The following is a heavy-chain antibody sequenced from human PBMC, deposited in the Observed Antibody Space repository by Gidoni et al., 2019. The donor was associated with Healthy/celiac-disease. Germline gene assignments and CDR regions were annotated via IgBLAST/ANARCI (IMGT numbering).Heavy chain of an antibody. CDR3: ARSLWFGESFDY. D-gene: IGHD3-10*01. V-gene: IGHV3-21*01. J-gene: IGHJ4*02. Sequence: ELQLVESGGGLVKPGGPLGLSCAASGFTFSSYSMNWFRQAPGKGLEWVSSISSSSSYIYYADSVKGRFTISRDNAKNSLYLQMNSLRAEDTAVYYCARSLWFGESFDYWGQGTLVTVSS. CDR1: GFTFSSYS. CDR2: ISSSSSYI.